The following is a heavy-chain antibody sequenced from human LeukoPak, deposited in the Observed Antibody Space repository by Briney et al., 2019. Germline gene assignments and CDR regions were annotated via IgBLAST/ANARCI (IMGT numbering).Heavy chain of an antibody. CDR3: AMQRSSGSYAFDI. Sequence: GGSLRLSCAASGFTFSSYSMNWVRQAPGKGLEWVSYISSNSSTIYYADSVKGRFTISRDNAKNSLYLQMNSLRAEDTAVYYCAMQRSSGSYAFDIWGQGTMVTVSS. V-gene: IGHV3-48*01. CDR1: GFTFSSYS. CDR2: ISSNSSTI. J-gene: IGHJ3*02. D-gene: IGHD6-19*01.